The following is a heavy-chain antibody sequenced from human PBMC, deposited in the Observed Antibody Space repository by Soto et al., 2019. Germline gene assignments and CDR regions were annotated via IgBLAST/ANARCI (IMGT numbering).Heavy chain of an antibody. CDR2: ISGSGGST. J-gene: IGHJ4*02. CDR3: AKGSYDYIWGSYRYES. V-gene: IGHV3-23*01. Sequence: GGSLRLSCAASGFTFSSYAMSWVRQAPGKGLEWVSAISGSGGSTYYADSVKGRFTISRDNSKNTLYLQMNSLRAEDTAVYYCAKGSYDYIWGSYRYESWGQGTLVTVSS. CDR1: GFTFSSYA. D-gene: IGHD3-16*02.